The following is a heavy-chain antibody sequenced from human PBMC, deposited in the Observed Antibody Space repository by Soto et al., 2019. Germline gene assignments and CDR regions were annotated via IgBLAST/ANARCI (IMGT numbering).Heavy chain of an antibody. D-gene: IGHD2-21*01. J-gene: IGHJ5*02. CDR2: IFYSGST. CDR1: GGSISTSRSY. CDR3: ARQPTTGDTDLWFDP. Sequence: QLQLLESGPGLVKASETLSLTCNVSGGSISTSRSYWAWIRQPPGKGLGWLANIFYSGSTYYNPSLESRVTVSVDTSKNEFSLKLRSVTAADTAVYYCARQPTTGDTDLWFDPWGQGTLVTVSS. V-gene: IGHV4-39*01.